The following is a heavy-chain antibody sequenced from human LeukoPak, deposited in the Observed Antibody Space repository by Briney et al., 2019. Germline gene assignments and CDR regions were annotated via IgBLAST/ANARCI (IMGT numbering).Heavy chain of an antibody. Sequence: PGGSLRLSCAVSGFTFSSYWMSWVRQAPGKGLEWVANIKEDGSEKYFVDSVKGRFTISRDNAKNSLYLQMKSLRAEDTAVYYWARGEYYYDGGYWGQGTLVTVSS. J-gene: IGHJ4*02. CDR2: IKEDGSEK. CDR1: GFTFSSYW. V-gene: IGHV3-7*04. CDR3: ARGEYYYDGGY. D-gene: IGHD3-22*01.